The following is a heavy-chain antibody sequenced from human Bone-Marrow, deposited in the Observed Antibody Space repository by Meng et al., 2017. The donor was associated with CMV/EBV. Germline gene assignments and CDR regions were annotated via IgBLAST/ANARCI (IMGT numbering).Heavy chain of an antibody. D-gene: IGHD5-12*01. CDR3: AREGYATYYLDY. CDR1: GFTFSSYA. J-gene: IGHJ4*02. Sequence: GESLKISCAASGFTFSSYAMSWVRQAPGKGLEWVAVISYDGGNKYYAESVKGRFTISRDNSKNTLYLQMNSLRAEDTAVYYCAREGYATYYLDYWGQGTLVTVSS. V-gene: IGHV3-30-3*01. CDR2: ISYDGGNK.